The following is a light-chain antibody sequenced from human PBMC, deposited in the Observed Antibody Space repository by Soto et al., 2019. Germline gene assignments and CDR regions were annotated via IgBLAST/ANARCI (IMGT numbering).Light chain of an antibody. Sequence: EIVMTQSPATLSVSPVERATLSCRASQSVSSNLAWYQQKPGQAPRLLIYGASTRATGLPARFSGSGSGTEFTLTISSLQSEDFAVYYCQQYNNWPYTFGQGTKLEIK. CDR1: QSVSSN. CDR3: QQYNNWPYT. V-gene: IGKV3-15*01. CDR2: GAS. J-gene: IGKJ2*01.